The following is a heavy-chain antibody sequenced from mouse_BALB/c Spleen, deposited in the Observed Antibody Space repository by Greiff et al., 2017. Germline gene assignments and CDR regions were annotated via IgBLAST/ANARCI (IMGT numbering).Heavy chain of an antibody. J-gene: IGHJ4*01. CDR3: ARGGNYGGVDAMDY. Sequence: DVQLQESGPGLVKPSQSLSLTCTVTGYSITSDYAWNWIRQFPGNKLEWMGYISYSGSTSYNPSLKSRISITRDTSKNQFFLQLNSVTTEDTATYYCARGGNYGGVDAMDYWGQGTSVTVSS. D-gene: IGHD2-1*01. CDR1: GYSITSDYA. V-gene: IGHV3-2*02. CDR2: ISYSGST.